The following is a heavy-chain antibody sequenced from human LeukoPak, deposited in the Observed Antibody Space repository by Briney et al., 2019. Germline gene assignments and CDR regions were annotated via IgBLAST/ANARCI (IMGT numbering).Heavy chain of an antibody. J-gene: IGHJ5*02. V-gene: IGHV1-46*01. Sequence: ASVKVSCKASGYTFTSYYMHWVRQAPGQGLEWMGIINPSGGSTSYAQKFQGRVTMTRDMSTSTVYMELSSLRSEDTAVYYCARVTRYYYGSGSYYRPNWFDPWGQGTLVTVSS. CDR1: GYTFTSYY. CDR2: INPSGGST. CDR3: ARVTRYYYGSGSYYRPNWFDP. D-gene: IGHD3-10*01.